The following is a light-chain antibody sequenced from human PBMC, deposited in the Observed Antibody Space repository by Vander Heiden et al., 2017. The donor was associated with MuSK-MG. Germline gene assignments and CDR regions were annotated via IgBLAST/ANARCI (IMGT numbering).Light chain of an antibody. CDR3: QQDNSYSRT. CDR1: HSVSIW. Sequence: DIQMTQSPSTLSASAGDSVTITCPASHSVSIWLACYQQKPGKAPKLLIYDVSSLESGVPLRFSGSGSGAEFTLTISSLEPDDFATYYCQQDNSYSRTFGQGTKVEVK. J-gene: IGKJ1*01. V-gene: IGKV1-5*01. CDR2: DVS.